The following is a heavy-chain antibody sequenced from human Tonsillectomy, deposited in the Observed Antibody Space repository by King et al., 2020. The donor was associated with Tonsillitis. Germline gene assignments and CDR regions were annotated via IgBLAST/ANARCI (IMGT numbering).Heavy chain of an antibody. CDR2: VKSKNDGGAT. CDR1: GFTFNNAW. V-gene: IGHV3-15*01. CDR3: TTGVY. J-gene: IGHJ4*02. Sequence: VQLVESGGGLVKPGGSLRLSCAASGFTFNNAWMSWVRQAPGKGLEWVGRVKSKNDGGATDYTAPVKGRCTISRDDSKNTLYLQMNSLKTEDTAVYYCTTGVYWGQGTLVTVSS.